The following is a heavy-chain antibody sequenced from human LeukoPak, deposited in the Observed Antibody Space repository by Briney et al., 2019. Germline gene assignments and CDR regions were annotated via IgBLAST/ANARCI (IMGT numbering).Heavy chain of an antibody. CDR2: IIPIFGTA. CDR3: ASGDSNYAPYYFDY. D-gene: IGHD4-11*01. CDR1: GGTFSSYA. V-gene: IGHV1-69*06. Sequence: SVKVSCKASGGTFSSYAISWVRQAPGQGLEWMGGIIPIFGTANYAQKFQGRVTITADKSTSTAYMELSSLRSEDTAVYYCASGDSNYAPYYFDYWGQGTLVTVSS. J-gene: IGHJ4*02.